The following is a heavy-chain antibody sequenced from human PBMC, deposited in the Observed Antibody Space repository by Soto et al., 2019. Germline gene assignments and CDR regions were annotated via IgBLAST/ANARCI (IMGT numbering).Heavy chain of an antibody. Sequence: QLQLVQSGGEVKKPGASVRVSCEAYGYPFSKYGISWIRQAPGQGLEWMGWIKPDNGNTDYAQKFQGRVTMTTDTASNTAYMELRSLSSDDTAVYYCATTYDSGFDPWGQGTL. J-gene: IGHJ5*02. CDR2: IKPDNGNT. CDR3: ATTYDSGFDP. D-gene: IGHD5-12*01. CDR1: GYPFSKYG. V-gene: IGHV1-18*04.